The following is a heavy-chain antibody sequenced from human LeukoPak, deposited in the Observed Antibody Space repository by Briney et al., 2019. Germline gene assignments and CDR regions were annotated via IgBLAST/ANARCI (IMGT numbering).Heavy chain of an antibody. J-gene: IGHJ4*02. V-gene: IGHV3-66*01. Sequence: GGSLRLSCAASGLLFSSNYLTGVRQAPGNGLELVSLIYTHGNTFYTDSLKARFSISRHTSKKTVYLQMKGLRAADTAVYYCARGGEHLIAWGQGALVTVSS. CDR3: ARGGEHLIA. CDR1: GLLFSSNY. CDR2: IYTHGNT. D-gene: IGHD2-21*01.